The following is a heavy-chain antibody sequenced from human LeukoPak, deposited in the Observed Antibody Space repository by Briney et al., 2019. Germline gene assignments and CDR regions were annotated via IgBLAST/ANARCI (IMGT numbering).Heavy chain of an antibody. CDR2: IYYSGST. CDR3: ARGWVWSRYPKYCSSTSCPPYGMDV. CDR1: GGSISSSSYY. J-gene: IGHJ6*02. V-gene: IGHV4-39*07. D-gene: IGHD2-2*01. Sequence: SETLSLTCTVSGGSISSSSYYWGWIRQPPGKGLEWIGSIYYSGSTYYNPSLKSRVTISVDTSKNQFSLKLSSVTAADTAVHYCARGWVWSRYPKYCSSTSCPPYGMDVWGQGTTVTVSS.